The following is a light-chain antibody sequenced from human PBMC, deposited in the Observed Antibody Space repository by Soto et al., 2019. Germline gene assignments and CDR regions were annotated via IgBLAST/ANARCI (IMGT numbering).Light chain of an antibody. J-gene: IGLJ1*01. CDR2: EVS. CDR3: SSYTTSITYV. CDR1: SNDVGAYNY. Sequence: QSSMTTHASRSGSPGQSITISCTGTSNDVGAYNYVSWYHQHLGKAPKLMIYEVSKRPSGISNRFSGSKSGHTASLTISGLQAEDEADYYCSSYTTSITYVFGTGTKVTVL. V-gene: IGLV2-14*01.